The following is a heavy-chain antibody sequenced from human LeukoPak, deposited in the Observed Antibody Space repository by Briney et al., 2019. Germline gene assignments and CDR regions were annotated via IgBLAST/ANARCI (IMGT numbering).Heavy chain of an antibody. V-gene: IGHV3-23*01. CDR1: GISLSNYA. CDR3: AKRGVVIRGILVIGYHQEAYHYDY. D-gene: IGHD3-10*01. J-gene: IGHJ4*02. CDR2: ISERGGST. Sequence: PGGSLRLSCVVSGISLSNYAMSWVRQAPGKGLEWVSYISERGGSTTYADSVKGRFTISRDNSLNMLYLQMSSLRAEDAAVYFCAKRGVVIRGILVIGYHQEAYHYDYWGQGVLVTVSS.